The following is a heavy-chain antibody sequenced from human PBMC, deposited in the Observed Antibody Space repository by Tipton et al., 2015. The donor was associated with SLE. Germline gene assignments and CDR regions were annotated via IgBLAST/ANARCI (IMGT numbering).Heavy chain of an antibody. Sequence: QSGAEVKKPGASVKVSCKASGYTFTGYYMHWVRQAPGQGLEWMGRINPNSGGTNYAQKFQGRVTMTRDTSISTAYMELSKLRSDDAAVYYCARVPPSGLELGYWGQGTLVTVSS. CDR2: INPNSGGT. CDR1: GYTFTGYY. J-gene: IGHJ4*02. V-gene: IGHV1-2*06. D-gene: IGHD1-7*01. CDR3: ARVPPSGLELGY.